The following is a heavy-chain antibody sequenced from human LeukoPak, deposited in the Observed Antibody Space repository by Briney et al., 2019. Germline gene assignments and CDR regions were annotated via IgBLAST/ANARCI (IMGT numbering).Heavy chain of an antibody. CDR3: ARDSYSGSASSSWFDP. J-gene: IGHJ5*02. CDR2: ISYDGSNK. CDR1: GFTFSSYS. V-gene: IGHV3-30*01. Sequence: GRSLRLSCAASGFTFSSYSMRWVRQAPGKGLEWVSVISYDGSNKYYADPVKGRFTISRDNSKNTLYLQMYSLRAEDTAVYYCARDSYSGSASSSWFDPWGQGALVTVSS. D-gene: IGHD1-26*01.